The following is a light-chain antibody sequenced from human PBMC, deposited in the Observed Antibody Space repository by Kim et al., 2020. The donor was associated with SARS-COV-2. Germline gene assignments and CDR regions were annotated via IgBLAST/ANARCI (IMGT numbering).Light chain of an antibody. J-gene: IGLJ3*02. CDR3: AAWDDSLNGWV. CDR1: SSNIGSNT. Sequence: QSVLTQPPSASGTPGQRVTISCSGSSSNIGSNTVNWYQQLPGTAPKLLIYSNNQQPSGVPDRFSGSKSGTSASLAISGLQSEDEADYYCAAWDDSLNGWVFGGGTQLTVL. V-gene: IGLV1-44*01. CDR2: SNN.